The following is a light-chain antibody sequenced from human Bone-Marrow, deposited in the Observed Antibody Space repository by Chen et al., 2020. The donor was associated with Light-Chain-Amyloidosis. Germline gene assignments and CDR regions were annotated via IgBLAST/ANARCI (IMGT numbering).Light chain of an antibody. CDR3: SSYTITNTLV. CDR1: SSDVGCDNH. J-gene: IGLJ1*01. CDR2: EVT. Sequence: QPALTPPAHVSRSPAPSITIPCPGTSSDVGCDNHVSCYQQHPDKAPQLMLYEVTHRPSWVPDRFAGSKSDNTSFLTISGLQTEDEADYFCSSYTITNTLVFGSGTRVTVL. V-gene: IGLV2-14*01.